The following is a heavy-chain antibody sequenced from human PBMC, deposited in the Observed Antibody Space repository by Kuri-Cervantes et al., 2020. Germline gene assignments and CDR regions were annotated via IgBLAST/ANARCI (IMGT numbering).Heavy chain of an antibody. D-gene: IGHD4-17*01. V-gene: IGHV3-30*03. CDR3: ARIYGDYARIDY. Sequence: GGSLRLSCAASGFTFSSYGMHWVRQAPGKGLEWVAVISYDGSNKYYADSVKGRFTISRDNSKNTLYLQMNSLRAEDTAVYYCARIYGDYARIDYWGQGTLVTVSS. CDR1: GFTFSSYG. J-gene: IGHJ4*02. CDR2: ISYDGSNK.